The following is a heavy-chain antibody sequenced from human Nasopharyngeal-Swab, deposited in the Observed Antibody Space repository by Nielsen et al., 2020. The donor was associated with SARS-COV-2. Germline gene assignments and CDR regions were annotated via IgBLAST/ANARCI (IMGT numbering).Heavy chain of an antibody. D-gene: IGHD1-26*01. J-gene: IGHJ6*02. V-gene: IGHV4-31*02. CDR2: ISYRGST. CDR3: ARDYRGAGYYYYGMDV. Sequence: IRQTSGQRLEWIGYISYRGSTYYNPSLKSRVTISVDTSKNQVSLNLSSVTAADTAVYYCARDYRGAGYYYYGMDVWGQGTTVTVSS.